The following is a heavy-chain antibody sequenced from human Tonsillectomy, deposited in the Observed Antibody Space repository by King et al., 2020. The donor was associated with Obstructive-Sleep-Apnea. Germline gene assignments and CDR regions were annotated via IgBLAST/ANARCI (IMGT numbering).Heavy chain of an antibody. J-gene: IGHJ4*02. V-gene: IGHV3-23*04. Sequence: VQLVESGGGLVQPGGSLRLSRAASGFTFNNYVMSWVRQAPGKGLEWVSGIEADGDTTYSADSVKGRFTISRDNSKNTLFLQMNSLRAEDTAIYYCATSWSGYFYFDFWGQGSLVTVSS. CDR3: ATSWSGYFYFDF. CDR1: GFTFNNYV. CDR2: IEADGDTT. D-gene: IGHD3-3*01.